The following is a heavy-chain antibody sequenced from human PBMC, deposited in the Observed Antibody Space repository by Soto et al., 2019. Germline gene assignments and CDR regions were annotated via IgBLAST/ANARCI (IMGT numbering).Heavy chain of an antibody. D-gene: IGHD2-21*02. CDR2: IYYSGST. CDR1: GCSSSSYY. Sequence: PXETLSLTCTASGCSSSSYYWSWIRKPPGKGLEWIGYIYYSGSTNYNPSLKSRVTISVDTSKNQFSLKLSSVTAADTAVYYCARGGDYVSRLFDYWGLGTLVTVSS. V-gene: IGHV4-59*01. J-gene: IGHJ4*02. CDR3: ARGGDYVSRLFDY.